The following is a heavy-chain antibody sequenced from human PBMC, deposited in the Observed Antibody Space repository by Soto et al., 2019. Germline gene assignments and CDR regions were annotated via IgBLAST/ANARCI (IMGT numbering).Heavy chain of an antibody. CDR2: IYYSGST. D-gene: IGHD2-8*01. J-gene: IGHJ6*02. V-gene: IGHV4-31*03. CDR3: ASLPIMYYYYGMDV. CDR1: GGSISSGGYY. Sequence: SETLSLTCTVSGGSISSGGYYWSWIRQHPGKGLEWIGYIYYSGSTYYNPSLKSRVTISVDTSKNQFSLKLSSVTAADTAVYYCASLPIMYYYYGMDVWGQGTTVTAP.